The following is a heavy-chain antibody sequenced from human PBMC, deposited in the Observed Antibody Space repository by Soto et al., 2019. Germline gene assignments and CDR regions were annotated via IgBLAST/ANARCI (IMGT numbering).Heavy chain of an antibody. D-gene: IGHD3-10*01. CDR3: ATGGTMVRGAKYYYYYGMDV. J-gene: IGHJ6*02. V-gene: IGHV4-59*01. CDR2: IYYSGST. Sequence: PSETLSLTCTVSGGSISSYYWSWIRQPPGKGLEWIGYIYYSGSTNYNPSLKSRVTISVDTSKNQFSLKLSSVTAADTAVYYCATGGTMVRGAKYYYYYGMDVWGQGTTATVSS. CDR1: GGSISSYY.